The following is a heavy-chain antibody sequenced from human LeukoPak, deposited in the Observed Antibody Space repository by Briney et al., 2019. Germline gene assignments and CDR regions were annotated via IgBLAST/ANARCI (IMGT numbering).Heavy chain of an antibody. CDR2: IWNDGRNK. CDR3: ARDWGSDEAIDY. J-gene: IGHJ4*02. V-gene: IGHV3-33*01. D-gene: IGHD2-21*02. CDR1: GLTFSSYG. Sequence: GGSLRLSCAASGLTFSSYGIHWVRQAPGKGLEWVAVIWNDGRNKYYADSVKGRFTISRDNSKNTVLLQMNNLRAEDTAIYYCARDWGSDEAIDYWGQGTLVTVSS.